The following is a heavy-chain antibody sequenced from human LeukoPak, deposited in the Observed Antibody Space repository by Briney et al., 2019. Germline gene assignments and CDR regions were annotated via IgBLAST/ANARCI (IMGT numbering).Heavy chain of an antibody. J-gene: IGHJ4*02. CDR3: ARETPRRGETRDGYR. CDR2: IKEDGSET. CDR1: GFIFKKYW. Sequence: QTGGSLRLSCVASGFIFKKYWMNWVRQVPGKGLECLANIKEDGSETYYADSVKGRFTISRDNPKNLLFLQINSLRVEDTAVYYCARETPRRGETRDGYRWGQGTVDTVSS. D-gene: IGHD5-24*01. V-gene: IGHV3-7*01.